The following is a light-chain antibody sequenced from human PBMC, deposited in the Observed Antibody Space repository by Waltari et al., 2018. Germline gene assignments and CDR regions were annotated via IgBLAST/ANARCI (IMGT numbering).Light chain of an antibody. V-gene: IGKV4-1*01. Sequence: DIVMTQSPDSLAVSLGERATINCKSSKSVLYSSNNKNYLAWYQQKPGQPPKLLIYWASTRESGVPDRFSGSGSGTDFTLTISSLQAEDVAVYYCQQYYSTPGTFGPGTKVDIK. J-gene: IGKJ3*01. CDR1: KSVLYSSNNKNY. CDR2: WAS. CDR3: QQYYSTPGT.